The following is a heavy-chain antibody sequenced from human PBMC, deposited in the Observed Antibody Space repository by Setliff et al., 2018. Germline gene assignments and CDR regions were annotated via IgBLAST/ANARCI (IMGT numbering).Heavy chain of an antibody. CDR1: GDSISNYY. D-gene: IGHD2-2*01. Sequence: SETLSLTCTVSGDSISNYYWNWIRQPPGKGLEWIGKIYHSGNTYYNPSLKSRVTISVDTSKNQFSLKLRSVTAADTAVYYCARGRMRGSCSGPSCTYDPFDIWGQGTPVTVSS. V-gene: IGHV4-59*12. CDR2: IYHSGNT. CDR3: ARGRMRGSCSGPSCTYDPFDI. J-gene: IGHJ3*02.